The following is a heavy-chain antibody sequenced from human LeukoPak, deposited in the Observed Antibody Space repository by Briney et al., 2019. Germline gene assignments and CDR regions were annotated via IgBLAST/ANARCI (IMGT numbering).Heavy chain of an antibody. D-gene: IGHD3-10*01. J-gene: IGHJ4*02. V-gene: IGHV3-30-3*01. Sequence: PGGSLRLSCAASGFTFSSYAMHWVRQAPGKGLEWVAVISYDGSNKYYADSVKGRFTISRDNSKNTLYLQMNSLRAEDTAVYYCARDWDITMVRGVIITGGCGYWGQGTLVTVSS. CDR2: ISYDGSNK. CDR1: GFTFSSYA. CDR3: ARDWDITMVRGVIITGGCGY.